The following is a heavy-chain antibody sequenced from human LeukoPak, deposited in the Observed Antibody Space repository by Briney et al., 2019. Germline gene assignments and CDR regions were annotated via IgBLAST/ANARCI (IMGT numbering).Heavy chain of an antibody. J-gene: IGHJ4*02. D-gene: IGHD3-16*01. V-gene: IGHV1-69*13. CDR1: GGTFSSYA. Sequence: SVKVSCKASGGTFSSYAISWVRQAPGQGLEWMGGIIPIFGTANYAQKFQGRVTITADESTSTAYMELSSLRSEDTAVYYCAKRKGGLRDPDYWGQGTLVTVSS. CDR3: AKRKGGLRDPDY. CDR2: IIPIFGTA.